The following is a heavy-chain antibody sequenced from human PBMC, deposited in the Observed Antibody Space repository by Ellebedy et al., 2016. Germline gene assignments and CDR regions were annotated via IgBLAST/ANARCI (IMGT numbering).Heavy chain of an antibody. J-gene: IGHJ6*03. CDR2: IYDSETT. CDR3: ARSCWSNKFLPDYCMDV. D-gene: IGHD3-3*01. CDR1: GVSISSGDNY. V-gene: IGHV4-30-4*01. Sequence: SETLSLXXTVSGVSISSGDNYWSWIRQPPGKGLEWIGYIYDSETTYYTPSLKSRVTISVGMSKNQFSLKLSSMTAADTAVYYCARSCWSNKFLPDYCMDVWGKGTTVTVSS.